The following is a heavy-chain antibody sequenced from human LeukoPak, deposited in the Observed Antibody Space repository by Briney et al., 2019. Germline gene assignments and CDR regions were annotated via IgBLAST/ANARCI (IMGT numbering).Heavy chain of an antibody. D-gene: IGHD2-21*01. CDR3: ARDLAPIPGGGNWFDP. Sequence: PSETLSLTCTVSGGSISSSSYYWGWIRQPPGKGLEWIGSIYYSGSTYYNPSLKSRVTIPVDTSKNQFSLKLSSVTAADTAVYYCARDLAPIPGGGNWFDPWGQGTLVTVSS. V-gene: IGHV4-39*07. J-gene: IGHJ5*02. CDR2: IYYSGST. CDR1: GGSISSSSYY.